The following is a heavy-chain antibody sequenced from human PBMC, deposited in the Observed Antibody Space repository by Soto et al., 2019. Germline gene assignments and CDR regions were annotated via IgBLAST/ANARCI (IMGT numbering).Heavy chain of an antibody. Sequence: QLQLQESGPGLVKPSETLSLTCTVSGGSISSSSYYWGWIRQPPGKGLEWIGSIYYSGSTYYNPSLKSRVTISVDTSKNQFSLKLSSVTAADTAVYYCARQGGGYCSGGSCYSVGLVVYWGQGTLVTVSS. V-gene: IGHV4-39*01. CDR2: IYYSGST. J-gene: IGHJ4*02. CDR3: ARQGGGYCSGGSCYSVGLVVY. CDR1: GGSISSSSYY. D-gene: IGHD2-15*01.